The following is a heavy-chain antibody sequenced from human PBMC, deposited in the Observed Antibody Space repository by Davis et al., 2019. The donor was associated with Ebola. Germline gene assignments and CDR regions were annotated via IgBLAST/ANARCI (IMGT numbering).Heavy chain of an antibody. Sequence: SETLSLTCTVSGGSISSYYWSWIRQPPGKGLEWIGEINHSGSTNYNPSLKSRVTISVDTSKNQFSLKLSSVTAADTAVYYCARVGPSQYYYGSGSYYNNWFDPWGQGTLVTVSS. CDR1: GGSISSYY. D-gene: IGHD3-10*01. J-gene: IGHJ5*02. CDR2: INHSGST. CDR3: ARVGPSQYYYGSGSYYNNWFDP. V-gene: IGHV4-34*01.